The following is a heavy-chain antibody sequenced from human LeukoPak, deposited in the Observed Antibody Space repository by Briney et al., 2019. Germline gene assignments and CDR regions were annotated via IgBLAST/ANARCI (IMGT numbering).Heavy chain of an antibody. CDR3: ARERGDSSSYYPDY. CDR1: GFSLSTSGMC. J-gene: IGHJ4*02. V-gene: IGHV2-70*11. D-gene: IGHD3-22*01. CDR2: IDWDDDK. Sequence: SGPALVKPTQTLTLTCTFSGFSLSTSGMCVSWIRQPPGKALEWLARIDWDDDKYYTTSLKTRLTISKDTSKNQVVLTMTNMDPVDTATYYCARERGDSSSYYPDYWGQGTLVTVSS.